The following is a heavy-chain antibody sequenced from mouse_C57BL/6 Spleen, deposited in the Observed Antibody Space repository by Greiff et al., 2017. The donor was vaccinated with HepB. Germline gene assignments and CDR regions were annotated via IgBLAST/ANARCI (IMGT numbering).Heavy chain of an antibody. Sequence: EVQLQQPGPGLVKPSQSLSLTCTVTGYSITSGYGWNWIRQFPGNKLEWMGYISYSDSTNYNPSLKSRISITRDTSKNQFFLQLNSVTTEDTATYYCARTARIKYWGQGTTLTVSS. V-gene: IGHV3-2*02. J-gene: IGHJ2*01. CDR1: GYSITSGYG. CDR3: ARTARIKY. D-gene: IGHD1-2*01. CDR2: ISYSDST.